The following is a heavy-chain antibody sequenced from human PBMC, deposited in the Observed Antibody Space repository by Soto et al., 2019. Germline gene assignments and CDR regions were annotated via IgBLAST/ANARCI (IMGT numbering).Heavy chain of an antibody. J-gene: IGHJ6*02. V-gene: IGHV1-69*06. Sequence: QVQLVQSGAEVKKPGSSVTVSCKASGGTFSSYAISWVRQAPGQGLEWMGGIIPIFGTANYAQKFQGRVTITADKSTSTAYMELSSLRSEDTAVYYCASRGGIAARAYYYGMDVWGQGTTVTVSS. CDR3: ASRGGIAARAYYYGMDV. CDR2: IIPIFGTA. CDR1: GGTFSSYA. D-gene: IGHD6-6*01.